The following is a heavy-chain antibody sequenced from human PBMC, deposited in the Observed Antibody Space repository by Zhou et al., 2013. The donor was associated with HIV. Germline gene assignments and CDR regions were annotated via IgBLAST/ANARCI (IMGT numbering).Heavy chain of an antibody. CDR1: GYTFPNYG. J-gene: IGHJ6*02. V-gene: IGHV1-18*01. CDR2: ISGYNGNT. CDR3: AREMVITPSYYGMDV. D-gene: IGHD1-20*01. Sequence: QSQLVQSGAELKRPGASVKVSCKASGYTFPNYGISWVRQAPGQGLEWMGWISGYNGNTNYAPKFQDRVTMTTDTSTSTAYMELTTLRADDTAVYYCAREMVITPSYYGMDVWGQGTTVTVSS.